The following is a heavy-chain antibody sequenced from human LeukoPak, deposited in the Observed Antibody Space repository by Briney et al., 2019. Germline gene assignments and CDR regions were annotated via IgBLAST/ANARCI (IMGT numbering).Heavy chain of an antibody. CDR2: ISSSGSTI. D-gene: IGHD1-26*01. V-gene: IGHV3-48*03. Sequence: PGGSLRLSCAASGFTFSSYAMSWVRQAPGKGLEWVSYISSSGSTIYYADSVKGRFTISRDNAKNSLYLQMNSLRAEDTAVYYCAHLVGATIFWFDPWGQGTLVTVSS. J-gene: IGHJ5*02. CDR3: AHLVGATIFWFDP. CDR1: GFTFSSYA.